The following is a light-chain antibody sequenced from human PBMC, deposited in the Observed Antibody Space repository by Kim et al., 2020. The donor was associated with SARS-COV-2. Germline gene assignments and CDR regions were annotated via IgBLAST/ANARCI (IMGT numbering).Light chain of an antibody. CDR1: QSVSSVY. Sequence: SPGERATLSCRASQSVSSVYFGWYQQKPGQAPRLLMYGASTRAAGIPGRFSGSGSGTHFTLTISRLEAEDFAVYYCQQYGISPWTLGQGTKVDIK. J-gene: IGKJ1*01. V-gene: IGKV3-20*01. CDR2: GAS. CDR3: QQYGISPWT.